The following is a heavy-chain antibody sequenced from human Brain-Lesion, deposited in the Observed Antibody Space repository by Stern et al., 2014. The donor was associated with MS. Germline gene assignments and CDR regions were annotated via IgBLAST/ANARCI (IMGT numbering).Heavy chain of an antibody. V-gene: IGHV1-24*01. D-gene: IGHD1-26*01. J-gene: IGHJ4*02. CDR1: GYTLTELS. CDR2: FDPEDGET. Sequence: VQLVESGAEVKKPGASVKVSCKVSGYTLTELSMHWGRQAPRKWLEWMGGFDPEDGETIYATKFQGRVTMTEDTSTDTAYMELSSLRSEDTAVYYCATLSPGAGGNYYRHFDYWGQGTLVTVSS. CDR3: ATLSPGAGGNYYRHFDY.